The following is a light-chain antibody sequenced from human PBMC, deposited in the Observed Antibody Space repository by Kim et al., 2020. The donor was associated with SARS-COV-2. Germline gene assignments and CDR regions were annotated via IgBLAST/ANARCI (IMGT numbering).Light chain of an antibody. CDR3: SSYTTSTTWV. Sequence: QSALTQPASVSGSPGQPITISCTGTNSDIGGHNSASWYQQYPGTAPKLLIYDVTRRASGISNRFSGSKSGNTASLTITGLQTEDEADYYCSSYTTSTTWVFGGGTQLTVL. J-gene: IGLJ3*02. CDR2: DVT. CDR1: NSDIGGHNS. V-gene: IGLV2-14*03.